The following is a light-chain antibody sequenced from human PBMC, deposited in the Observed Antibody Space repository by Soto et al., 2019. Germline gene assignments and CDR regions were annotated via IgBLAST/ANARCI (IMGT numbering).Light chain of an antibody. V-gene: IGKV1-5*03. J-gene: IGKJ4*01. CDR2: KAS. CDR1: QSSSSW. CDR3: QQYNSYPLT. Sequence: DIQMTQSPSTLSASVGDRVTITCRASQSSSSWLAWYQQKPGKAPKLLINKASSLESGVPSRFSGSGSGAEFTLTFSSLQPDDFATYYCQQYNSYPLTFGGGTKVEIK.